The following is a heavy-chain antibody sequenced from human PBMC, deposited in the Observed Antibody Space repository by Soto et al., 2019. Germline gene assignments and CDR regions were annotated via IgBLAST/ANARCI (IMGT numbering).Heavy chain of an antibody. D-gene: IGHD6-19*01. CDR2: IYYSGST. J-gene: IGHJ3*02. CDR3: ARVPWQWLGGYAFDI. V-gene: IGHV4-59*01. Sequence: QVQLQESGPGLVKPSETLSLTCTVSGGSINSYYWSWIRQPPGKGLEWIGYIYYSGSTNYNPSLKSRATISVATSKIKFTLKLSSVTAADTGVYYCARVPWQWLGGYAFDIWGQGTMVTVSS. CDR1: GGSINSYY.